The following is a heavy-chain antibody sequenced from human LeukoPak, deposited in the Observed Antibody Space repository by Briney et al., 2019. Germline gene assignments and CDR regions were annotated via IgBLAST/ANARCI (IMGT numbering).Heavy chain of an antibody. CDR3: ARISGIVGATGDFDY. V-gene: IGHV3-21*01. J-gene: IGHJ4*02. D-gene: IGHD1-26*01. CDR2: ISSSSSYI. CDR1: GFTFSSYS. Sequence: GGSLRLSCAASGFTFSSYSMNWVRQAPGKGLEWVSSISSSSSYIYYADSVKGRFTISRDNAKNSLYLQMNSLRAEDTAVYYCARISGIVGATGDFDYWGQGTLVTASS.